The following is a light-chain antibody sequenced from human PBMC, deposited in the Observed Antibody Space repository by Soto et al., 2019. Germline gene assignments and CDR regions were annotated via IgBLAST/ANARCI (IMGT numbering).Light chain of an antibody. V-gene: IGKV3-15*01. Sequence: EIVMTQSPATLSVSPGERATLSCRASQSVSSNLAWYQQKPGQAPRLLIYGASTRATGIPARFLGSGSGTEFTLTISSLQSADFAVYYCQQYNNWPPYTFGQGTKLEIK. CDR2: GAS. CDR1: QSVSSN. CDR3: QQYNNWPPYT. J-gene: IGKJ2*01.